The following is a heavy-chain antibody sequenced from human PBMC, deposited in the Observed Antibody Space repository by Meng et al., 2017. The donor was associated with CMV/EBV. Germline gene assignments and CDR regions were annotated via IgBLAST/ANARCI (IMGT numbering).Heavy chain of an antibody. J-gene: IGHJ5*02. CDR1: RYRFTSYC. Sequence: KGSRYRFTSYCISWVRQMPGTGLEWMGRIDPSDSYTRYSPSFQGHVTISTDKSLSTAYLQWSSLKASDTAMYYCARAIVPAVSWFDPWGQGTLVTVSS. D-gene: IGHD2-2*01. V-gene: IGHV5-10-1*01. CDR2: IDPSDSYT. CDR3: ARAIVPAVSWFDP.